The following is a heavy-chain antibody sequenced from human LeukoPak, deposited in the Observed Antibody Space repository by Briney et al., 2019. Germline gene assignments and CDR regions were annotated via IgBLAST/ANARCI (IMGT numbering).Heavy chain of an antibody. V-gene: IGHV3-30*18. Sequence: GGSLRLSCAASGFTFSTYGVHWVRRAPGKGLERVAVISYDGSNKYYADSVKGRFTISRDNSKNTLYLQMNSLRAEDTAVYHCAKALLTGTYYYYAMDVWGQGTTVTVSS. D-gene: IGHD1-20*01. J-gene: IGHJ6*02. CDR1: GFTFSTYG. CDR2: ISYDGSNK. CDR3: AKALLTGTYYYYAMDV.